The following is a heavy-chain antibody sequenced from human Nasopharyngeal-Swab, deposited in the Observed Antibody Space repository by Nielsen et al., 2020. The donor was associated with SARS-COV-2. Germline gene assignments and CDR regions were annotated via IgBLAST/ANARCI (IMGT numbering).Heavy chain of an antibody. Sequence: WIRQPPGKGLEWVAVISYDGSNKYYADSVKGRFTISRDNSKNTLYLQMNSLRAEDMAVYYCARGGGSSSSAPFDYWGQGTLVTVSS. D-gene: IGHD6-6*01. V-gene: IGHV3-30-3*01. CDR3: ARGGGSSSSAPFDY. CDR2: ISYDGSNK. J-gene: IGHJ4*02.